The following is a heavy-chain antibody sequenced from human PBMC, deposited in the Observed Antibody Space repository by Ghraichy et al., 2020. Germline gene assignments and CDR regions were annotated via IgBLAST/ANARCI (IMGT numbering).Heavy chain of an antibody. D-gene: IGHD1-26*01. CDR2: SKGDGGTT. CDR1: GLTFSKAW. V-gene: IGHV3-15*07. CDR3: TTGAGTFDY. Sequence: LSLTCVASGLTFSKAWMNWVRQAPGEGLEWVGRSKGDGGTTDYAAPVKGRVTISRDDSKNTLYLQMNSLKTEDTAVYYCTTGAGTFDYWGQGTLVTVSA. J-gene: IGHJ4*02.